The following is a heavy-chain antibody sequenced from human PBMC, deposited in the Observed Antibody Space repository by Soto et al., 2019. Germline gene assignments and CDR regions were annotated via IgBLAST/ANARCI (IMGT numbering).Heavy chain of an antibody. D-gene: IGHD1-26*01. CDR1: GDSMTKYY. CDR2: IYTSGST. J-gene: IGHJ4*02. CDR3: ARTVGAAYYFDF. V-gene: IGHV4-4*07. Sequence: QVQLQESGPGLVKPSETLSPTCTVSGDSMTKYYWSWIRQPAGKGLEWIGRIYTSGSTNYNPSLKSRVTMSIDTSNNHFSLDLKSVTAADTAVYYCARTVGAAYYFDFWGQGALVTVSS.